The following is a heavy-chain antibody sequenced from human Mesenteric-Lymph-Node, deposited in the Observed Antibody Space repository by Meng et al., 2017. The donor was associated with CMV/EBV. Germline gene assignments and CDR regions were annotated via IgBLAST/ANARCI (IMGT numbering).Heavy chain of an antibody. D-gene: IGHD7-27*01. V-gene: IGHV1-69*01. Sequence: CKASGGTFGSFTIIWGRQAPGQGLEWMGGIIPIFATVNYAQRFQDRVTISADESTGTTYMELSSLRSDDTAVYYCARIQDWGSLGDYWGQGTLVTVSS. J-gene: IGHJ4*02. CDR3: ARIQDWGSLGDY. CDR1: GGTFGSFT. CDR2: IIPIFATV.